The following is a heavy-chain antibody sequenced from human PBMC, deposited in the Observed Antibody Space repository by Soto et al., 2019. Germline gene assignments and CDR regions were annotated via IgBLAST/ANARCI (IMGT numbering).Heavy chain of an antibody. V-gene: IGHV3-49*03. CDR3: TRGVLTYYYGSGSYFLGFGAFDI. CDR1: GFTFGDYA. J-gene: IGHJ3*02. CDR2: IRSKAYGGTT. Sequence: GGSLRLSCTASGFTFGDYAMSWFRQAPGKGLEWVGFIRSKAYGGTTEYAASVKGRFTISRDDSKSIAYLQMNSLKTEDTAVYYCTRGVLTYYYGSGSYFLGFGAFDIWGQGTMVTVSS. D-gene: IGHD3-10*01.